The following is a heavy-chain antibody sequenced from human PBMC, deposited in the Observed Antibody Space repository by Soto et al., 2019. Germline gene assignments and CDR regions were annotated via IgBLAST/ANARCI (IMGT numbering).Heavy chain of an antibody. V-gene: IGHV1-2*04. J-gene: IGHJ6*02. CDR3: ARENGHYARGPYGMDV. D-gene: IGHD4-17*01. CDR1: GYTFTGYY. CDR2: INPNSGGT. Sequence: ASVKVSCKASGYTFTGYYMHWVRQAPGQGLEWMGWINPNSGGTNYAQKFQGWVTMTRDTSISTAYMELSRLRSDDTAVYYCARENGHYARGPYGMDVWGQGTTVTVSS.